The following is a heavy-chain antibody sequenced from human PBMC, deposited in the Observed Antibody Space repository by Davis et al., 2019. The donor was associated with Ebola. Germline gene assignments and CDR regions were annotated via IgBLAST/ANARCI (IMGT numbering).Heavy chain of an antibody. CDR2: IKQDGSEK. J-gene: IGHJ6*02. V-gene: IGHV3-7*03. D-gene: IGHD4-17*01. Sequence: GESLKISCAASGFTFSNAWMSWVRQAPGKGLEWVANIKQDGSEKYYVDSVKGRFTISRDNAKNSLYLQMNSLRAEDTAVYYCARPWGDGYGDYLNFYYYYGMDVWGQGTTVTVSS. CDR3: ARPWGDGYGDYLNFYYYYGMDV. CDR1: GFTFSNAW.